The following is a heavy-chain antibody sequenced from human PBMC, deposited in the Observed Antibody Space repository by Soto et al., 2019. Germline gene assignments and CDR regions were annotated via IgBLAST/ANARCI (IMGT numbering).Heavy chain of an antibody. V-gene: IGHV4-39*01. CDR1: GDSITSSSHY. CDR3: GRGVIH. Sequence: PSETLSLTCTVSGDSITSSSHYWGWIRQPPGKGLESIANIYYDGNTYYNPSLKSRVTISLDTSKNQFSLRLNSVTAADTAVYYCGRGVIHWGQEPLVTVSS. CDR2: IYYDGNT. J-gene: IGHJ4*02. D-gene: IGHD2-21*01.